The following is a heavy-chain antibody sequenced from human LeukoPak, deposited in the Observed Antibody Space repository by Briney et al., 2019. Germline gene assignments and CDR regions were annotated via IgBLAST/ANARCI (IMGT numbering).Heavy chain of an antibody. CDR1: GGSITKNGYY. CDR2: MHHSGST. J-gene: IGHJ3*02. V-gene: IGHV4-39*07. D-gene: IGHD3-22*01. Sequence: SDTLSLTCSVSGGSITKNGYYWGWIRQSPETGLEWIGSMHHSGSTNYNPSLKSRVTISVDKSKNQFSLKLSSVTAADTAVYYCARVLDDSSGYSGGGTAFDIWGQGTMVTVSS. CDR3: ARVLDDSSGYSGGGTAFDI.